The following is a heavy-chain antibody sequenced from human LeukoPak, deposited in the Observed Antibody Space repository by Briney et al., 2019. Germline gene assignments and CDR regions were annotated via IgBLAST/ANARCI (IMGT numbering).Heavy chain of an antibody. V-gene: IGHV3-48*03. D-gene: IGHD5-18*01. CDR1: GFTFSSYE. CDR3: ARLVSGYGYGHDAFDI. CDR2: ISSSGSTI. J-gene: IGHJ3*02. Sequence: PGGSLRLSCAASGFTFSSYEMNWVRQAPGKGLEWVSYISSSGSTICYADSVKGRFTISRDNAKNSLYLQMNSLRAEDTAVYYCARLVSGYGYGHDAFDIWGQGTMVTVSS.